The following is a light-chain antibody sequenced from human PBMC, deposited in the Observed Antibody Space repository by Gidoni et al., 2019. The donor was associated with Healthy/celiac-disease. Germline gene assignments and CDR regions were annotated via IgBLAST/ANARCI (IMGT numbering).Light chain of an antibody. CDR2: EVS. V-gene: IGLV2-14*01. CDR1: SSGVGGYNY. CDR3: SSYTSSSTSVV. Sequence: QSALTQPASVSGSPGQSITISCTGTSSGVGGYNYVSWYQQHPGKAPKLMIYEVSNRPSGVSNRFSGSKSGNTASLTISGLQAEDEADYYCSSYTSSSTSVVFGGGTKLTVL. J-gene: IGLJ2*01.